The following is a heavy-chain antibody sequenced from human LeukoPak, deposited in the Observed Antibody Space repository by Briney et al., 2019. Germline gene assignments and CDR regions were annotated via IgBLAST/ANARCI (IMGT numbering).Heavy chain of an antibody. J-gene: IGHJ6*02. D-gene: IGHD4-11*01. Sequence: GGSLRLSCEASGFSFSSYAMGWVRQAPGEGLEWVATISQIGDEIYYADSVKGRFTISRDNSKNTLYLQMNSLRAEDTAIYYCVSTVTSSYGMDVWGQGTTVTVSS. CDR1: GFSFSSYA. CDR3: VSTVTSSYGMDV. V-gene: IGHV3-23*01. CDR2: ISQIGDEI.